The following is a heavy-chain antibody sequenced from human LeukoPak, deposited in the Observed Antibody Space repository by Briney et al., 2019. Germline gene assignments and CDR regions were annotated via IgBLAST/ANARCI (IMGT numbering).Heavy chain of an antibody. CDR1: GVSISSYY. CDR2: IYYSGSA. CDR3: ARAPGGTHPPDY. V-gene: IGHV4-59*12. Sequence: SSETLSLTCTVSGVSISSYYWSWIRQPPGKGLEWIGYIYYSGSANYNPSLKSRVTISVDTSKNQFSLKLSSVTAADTAVYYCARAPGGTHPPDYWGQGTLVTVSS. J-gene: IGHJ4*02. D-gene: IGHD1-1*01.